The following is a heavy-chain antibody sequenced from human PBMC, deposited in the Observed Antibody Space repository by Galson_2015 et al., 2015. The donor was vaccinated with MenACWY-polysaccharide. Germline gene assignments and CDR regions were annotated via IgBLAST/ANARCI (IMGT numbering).Heavy chain of an antibody. CDR3: AKAHETSGWNRGHGY. CDR2: ISIDGRNT. Sequence: SLRLSCAASGFTFSAYTMSWIRQAPGKGLEWVTVISIDGRNTYYADPVKGRFTISRDNSKNTLFLQMNGLTAEDTAVYYCAKAHETSGWNRGHGYWGQGTLVTVSS. V-gene: IGHV3-23*01. J-gene: IGHJ4*02. CDR1: GFTFSAYT. D-gene: IGHD6-19*01.